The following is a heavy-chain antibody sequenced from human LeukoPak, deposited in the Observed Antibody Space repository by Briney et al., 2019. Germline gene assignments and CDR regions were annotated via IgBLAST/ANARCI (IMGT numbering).Heavy chain of an antibody. CDR3: ARYDSRGSASTRFDY. D-gene: IGHD3-16*01. Sequence: PSETLSLTCAVSGYSLGKNYYWAWIRQPPGKGLEWIGRIYGTGSTSYNPSLMNRVTMSVDTSQNHFSLKLTSVTAADTAVYYCARYDSRGSASTRFDYWGQGILVTISS. V-gene: IGHV4-38-2*01. CDR2: IYGTGST. J-gene: IGHJ4*02. CDR1: GYSLGKNYY.